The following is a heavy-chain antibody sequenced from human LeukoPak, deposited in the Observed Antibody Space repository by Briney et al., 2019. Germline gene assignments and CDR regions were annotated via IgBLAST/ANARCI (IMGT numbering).Heavy chain of an antibody. CDR1: GFTFSNYY. CDR3: ARDGNYVWGSYRPEKGDFDY. J-gene: IGHJ4*02. V-gene: IGHV3-21*01. CDR2: ISSSSSYI. D-gene: IGHD3-16*02. Sequence: GGSLRLSCAASGFTFSNYYMNSVRQAPGKGLEWVSSISSSSSYIYYADSVKGRFTISRDNAKNSLYLQMNTLRAEDTAVYYCARDGNYVWGSYRPEKGDFDYWGQGTLVTVSS.